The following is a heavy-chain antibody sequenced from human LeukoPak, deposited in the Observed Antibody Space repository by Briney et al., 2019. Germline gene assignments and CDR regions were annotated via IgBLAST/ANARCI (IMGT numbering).Heavy chain of an antibody. CDR1: GFTFSSYA. J-gene: IGHJ4*02. CDR2: ISGSGGST. D-gene: IGHD2-15*01. CDR3: XXXXXTPTGYDDY. Sequence: GGSLRLSCAASGFTFSSYAMSWVRQAPGKGLEWVSAISGSGGSTYYADSVKGRFSISRDNAKDALYLQMKSLRAEDTAVYSCXXXXXTPTGYDDYWGQGTLVTVSS. V-gene: IGHV3-23*01.